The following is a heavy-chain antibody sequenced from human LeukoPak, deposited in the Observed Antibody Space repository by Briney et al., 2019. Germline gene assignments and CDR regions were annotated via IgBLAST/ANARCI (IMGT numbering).Heavy chain of an antibody. CDR2: IYYSGST. D-gene: IGHD5-12*01. CDR3: ARVMVGYGDAFDI. Sequence: SETLSLTCTVSGGSVSSGSYYWNWIRQPAGKGLEWIGYIYYSGSTNYNPSLKSRVTISVDTSKNQFSLKLSSVTAADTAVYYCARVMVGYGDAFDIWGQGTMVTVSS. J-gene: IGHJ3*02. V-gene: IGHV4-61*10. CDR1: GGSVSSGSYY.